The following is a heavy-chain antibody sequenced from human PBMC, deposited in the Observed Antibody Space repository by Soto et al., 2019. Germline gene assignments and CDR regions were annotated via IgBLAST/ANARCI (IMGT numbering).Heavy chain of an antibody. CDR1: GFTFSSYS. J-gene: IGHJ6*02. Sequence: EVQLVESGGGLVKPGGSLRLSCAASGFTFSSYSMNWVRQAPGNGLEWVSSISSSSSYIYYADSVKGRFTISRDNAKNSLYLQMNSLRAEDTAVYYCAREERMIVAEPDYYYGMDVWGQGTTVTVSS. V-gene: IGHV3-21*01. CDR2: ISSSSSYI. D-gene: IGHD3-22*01. CDR3: AREERMIVAEPDYYYGMDV.